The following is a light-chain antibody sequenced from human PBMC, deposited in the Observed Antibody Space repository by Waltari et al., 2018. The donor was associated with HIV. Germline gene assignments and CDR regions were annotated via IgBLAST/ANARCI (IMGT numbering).Light chain of an antibody. V-gene: IGKV1-12*01. CDR1: QAISTW. J-gene: IGKJ3*01. CDR2: GAS. CDR3: QQANSFPLT. Sequence: DIQMTQSPYSVSASVGDSVTISCRASQAISTWLAWYQQRPGKAPTLLISGASNLQSGVPSRFSGSGSGRVFALTIYKLQPEDFATYYCQQANSFPLTFGPGTKVEVK.